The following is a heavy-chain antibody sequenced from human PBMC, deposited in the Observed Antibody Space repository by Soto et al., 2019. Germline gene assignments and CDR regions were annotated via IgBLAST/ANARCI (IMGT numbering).Heavy chain of an antibody. J-gene: IGHJ5*02. CDR1: GFTFSNAW. CDR3: TTDIVVVPAAMDNLFDT. V-gene: IGHV3-15*01. D-gene: IGHD2-2*01. Sequence: GESLKISCAASGFTFSNAWLSWVRQAPGKGLEWVGRIKSKTDGGTTDYAAPVKGRFTISRDDSKNTLYLQMNSLKTEDTAVYYCTTDIVVVPAAMDNLFDTWGQGTLVTVSS. CDR2: IKSKTDGGTT.